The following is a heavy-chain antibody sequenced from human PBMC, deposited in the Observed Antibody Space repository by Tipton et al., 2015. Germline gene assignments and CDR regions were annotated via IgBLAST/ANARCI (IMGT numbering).Heavy chain of an antibody. J-gene: IGHJ5*02. CDR2: IYYSGST. D-gene: IGHD6-13*01. CDR1: GGSISGYY. V-gene: IGHV4-59*01. Sequence: TLSLTCTVSGGSISGYYWSWIRQPPGQGLEWIGDIYYSGSTIYNPSFKSRVTISIDTSKSQFSLKLSSATAADTAIYYCVKVGRAYSSSWFDPWGQGTLVTVSS. CDR3: VKVGRAYSSSWFDP.